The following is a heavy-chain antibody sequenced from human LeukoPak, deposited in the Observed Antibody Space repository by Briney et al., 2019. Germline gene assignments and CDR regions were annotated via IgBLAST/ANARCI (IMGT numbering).Heavy chain of an antibody. CDR3: ARDICGGDGHFGDV. Sequence: SETLSLTCTVSGGSISSYYWSWIRQPPGKGLEWIGYIYYSGSTNYNPSLKSRVTISVDTSKNQFSLKLSSVTAADTAVYYCARDICGGDGHFGDVWGKGTTVTVSS. D-gene: IGHD2-21*01. CDR1: GGSISSYY. J-gene: IGHJ6*04. V-gene: IGHV4-59*01. CDR2: IYYSGST.